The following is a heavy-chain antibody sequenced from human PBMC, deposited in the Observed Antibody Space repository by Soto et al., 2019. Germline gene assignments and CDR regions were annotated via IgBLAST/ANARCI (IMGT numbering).Heavy chain of an antibody. CDR3: ERESEDLTSNFDY. V-gene: IGHV3-21*06. CDR2: ISSTTNYI. J-gene: IGHJ4*02. CDR1: WYKFTRYI. Sequence: GSLRISSAASWYKFTRYIINCVRQAPGKELEWVSSISSTTNYIYYGDSMKGRFTISRDNAKNSLYLEMNSLRAEDTAVYYCERESEDLTSNFDYWGQGTLVTVSS.